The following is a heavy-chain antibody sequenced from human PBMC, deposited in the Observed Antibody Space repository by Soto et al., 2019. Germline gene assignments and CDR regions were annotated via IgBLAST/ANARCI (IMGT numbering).Heavy chain of an antibody. J-gene: IGHJ6*04. D-gene: IGHD2-21*02. CDR2: ISAYNGNT. Sequence: GSVKVSCKASGYTFTSYGISWVRQAPGQGLEWMGWISAYNGNTNYAQKLQGRVTMTTDTSTSTAYMELRSLRSDDTAVYYCARSQIVVVTARYGMAVWGKGNKVTVAS. CDR3: ARSQIVVVTARYGMAV. V-gene: IGHV1-18*01. CDR1: GYTFTSYG.